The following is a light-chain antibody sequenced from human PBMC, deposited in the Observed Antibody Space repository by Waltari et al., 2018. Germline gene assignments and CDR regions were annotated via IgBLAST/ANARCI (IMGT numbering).Light chain of an antibody. V-gene: IGKV1-6*01. J-gene: IGKJ4*01. CDR2: AAS. CDR1: QDIGND. CDR3: LQDLTYPLT. Sequence: AIQMTQSPSSLSASVRDRVPITCRASQDIGNDLGWYQQKPGKAPKVLIYAASTLQSGVPSRYSGSGSGTDFTLTISSLQPDDFATYYCLQDLTYPLTFGGGTKVEIK.